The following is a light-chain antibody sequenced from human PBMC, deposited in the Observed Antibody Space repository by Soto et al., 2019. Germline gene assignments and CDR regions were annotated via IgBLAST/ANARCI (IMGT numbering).Light chain of an antibody. J-gene: IGKJ4*01. Sequence: DIQVTQSPSSLSASVGDRVTITCRASQSINTYLNWYQQKPGKAPKLLIYTASNLQSGVPSRFRGSGSGTDFTLTISGLEPEDFANYYCQQTYTTLSFGVGTKVEI. V-gene: IGKV1-39*01. CDR3: QQTYTTLS. CDR2: TAS. CDR1: QSINTY.